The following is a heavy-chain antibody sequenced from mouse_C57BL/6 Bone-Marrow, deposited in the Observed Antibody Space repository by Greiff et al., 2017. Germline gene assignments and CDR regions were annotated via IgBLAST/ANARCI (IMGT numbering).Heavy chain of an antibody. Sequence: EVQLVESEGGLVQPGSSMKLSCTASGFTFSDYYMAWVRQVPEKGLEWVANINYDGSSTYYLDSLKSRFIISRDNAKNILYLQMSSLKSEDTATYYCARYIVRGGFDYWGQGTTLTVSS. CDR2: INYDGSST. D-gene: IGHD2-14*01. J-gene: IGHJ2*01. CDR1: GFTFSDYY. CDR3: ARYIVRGGFDY. V-gene: IGHV5-16*01.